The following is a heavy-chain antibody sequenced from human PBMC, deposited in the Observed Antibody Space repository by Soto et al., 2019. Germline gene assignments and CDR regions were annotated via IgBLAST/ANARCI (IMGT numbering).Heavy chain of an antibody. CDR1: GFTFSSYG. D-gene: IGHD3-22*01. CDR3: ARDGWDYYDSSGYSGPKDY. Sequence: GGSLRLSCAASGFTFSSYGMHWVRQAPGKGLEWVAVIWYDGSNKYCADSVKGRFTISRDNSKNTLYLQMNSLRAEDTAVYYCARDGWDYYDSSGYSGPKDYWGQGTLVTVSS. J-gene: IGHJ4*02. V-gene: IGHV3-33*01. CDR2: IWYDGSNK.